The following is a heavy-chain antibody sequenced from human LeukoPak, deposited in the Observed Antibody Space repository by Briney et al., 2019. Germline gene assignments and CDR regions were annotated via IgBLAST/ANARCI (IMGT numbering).Heavy chain of an antibody. CDR3: ARRVAPDWYFDL. V-gene: IGHV3-21*01. CDR1: GFTFSNYN. CDR2: ISSISSYI. Sequence: GGSLRLSCAASGFTFSNYNMNWVRQAPGKGLEWVSSISSISSYIYYADSVKGRFTISRDNAKNSLYLQMNSLRAEDTAVYYCARRVAPDWYFDLWGRGTLVTVSS. J-gene: IGHJ2*01. D-gene: IGHD2-15*01.